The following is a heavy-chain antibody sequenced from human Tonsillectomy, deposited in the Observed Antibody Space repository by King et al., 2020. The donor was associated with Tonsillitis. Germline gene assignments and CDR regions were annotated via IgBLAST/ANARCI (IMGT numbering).Heavy chain of an antibody. Sequence: QLQESGPGVVKPSETLSLTCTVSGGSISSSDHYWAWIRQPPGKGLEWIGDMYYSGTIFYNPSLKIRITISGGTSENRFSLKLSSVTAADTAVYFCARSVSGSFDYWGQGALVTVSS. CDR3: ARSVSGSFDY. J-gene: IGHJ4*02. V-gene: IGHV4-39*01. CDR1: GGSISSSDHY. D-gene: IGHD1-26*01. CDR2: MYYSGTI.